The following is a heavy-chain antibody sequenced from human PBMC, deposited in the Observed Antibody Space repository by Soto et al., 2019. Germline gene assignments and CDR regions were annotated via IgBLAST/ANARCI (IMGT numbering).Heavy chain of an antibody. CDR2: IIPIIGAP. J-gene: IGHJ4*02. CDR1: GGNFNSYA. Sequence: QVQLVQSGAEVKKPGSSVKVSCKGSGGNFNSYAISWVRQAPGQGLEWMAGIIPIIGAPNYAQKFQGRVTITADESTNTVYMDVNSLTSDDTAIYYCATKWEGDAPGDYLDFWGPGTLVTVSS. V-gene: IGHV1-69*01. D-gene: IGHD1-26*01. CDR3: ATKWEGDAPGDYLDF.